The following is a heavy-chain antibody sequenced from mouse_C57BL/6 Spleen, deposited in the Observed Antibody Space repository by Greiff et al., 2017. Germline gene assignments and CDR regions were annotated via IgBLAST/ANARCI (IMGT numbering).Heavy chain of an antibody. CDR2: IRHKANGYTT. J-gene: IGHJ2*01. V-gene: IGHV7-3*01. CDR1: GFTFTDYY. Sequence: EVKLMESGGGLVQPGGSLSLSCAASGFTFTDYYMSWVRQPPGKALEWLGFIRHKANGYTTEYSASVKGRFTISRDNSQSILYLQMNALRADDSATYDCARYSAVVAPFDYWGQGTTLTVSS. D-gene: IGHD1-1*01. CDR3: ARYSAVVAPFDY.